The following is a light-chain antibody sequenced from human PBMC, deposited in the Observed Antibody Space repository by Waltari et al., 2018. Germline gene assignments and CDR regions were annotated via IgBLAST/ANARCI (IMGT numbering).Light chain of an antibody. Sequence: DIVMTQSPLSLPVTPGEPASISCRSSQRLLHSNGYNYLDWYLKKPGQSPQLLIYLGSNRASGVPDRFSGRGSGTDFTLKISRVEAEDVGVYYCMQALQTPRTFGQGTKVEIK. V-gene: IGKV2-28*01. CDR1: QRLLHSNGYNY. J-gene: IGKJ1*01. CDR3: MQALQTPRT. CDR2: LGS.